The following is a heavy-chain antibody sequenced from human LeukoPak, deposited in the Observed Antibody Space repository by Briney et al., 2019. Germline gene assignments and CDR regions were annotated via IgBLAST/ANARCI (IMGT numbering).Heavy chain of an antibody. Sequence: SETLSLTCGVSGTSVSTMNWWSWVRQSPGKGLEWIGYIYYSGSTSYNPSLKSRVTISVDTSKNQFSLKLSSVTAADTAVYYCARDLLNEGNHLDYWGQGTLVTVSS. CDR1: GTSVSTMNW. V-gene: IGHV4-30-4*01. J-gene: IGHJ4*02. CDR3: ARDLLNEGNHLDY. D-gene: IGHD4-23*01. CDR2: IYYSGST.